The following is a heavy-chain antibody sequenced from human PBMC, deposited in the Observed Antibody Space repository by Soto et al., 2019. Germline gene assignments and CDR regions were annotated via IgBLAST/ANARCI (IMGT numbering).Heavy chain of an antibody. J-gene: IGHJ4*02. V-gene: IGHV1-69*02. CDR2: IIPILGIA. D-gene: IGHD3-10*01. Sequence: QVQLVQSGAEVKKPGSSVKVSCKASGGTFSSYTISWVRQAPGQGLEWMGRIIPILGIANYAQKFQGRVTNYADKSPSTAYMELSSLRSEDTAVYYCASTRGGRPMEFDYWGQGTLVTVSS. CDR3: ASTRGGRPMEFDY. CDR1: GGTFSSYT.